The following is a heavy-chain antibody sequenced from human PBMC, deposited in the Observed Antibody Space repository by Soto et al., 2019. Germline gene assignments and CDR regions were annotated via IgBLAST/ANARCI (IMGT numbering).Heavy chain of an antibody. V-gene: IGHV4-30-2*01. CDR1: GGSISSGGYS. CDR3: AAGGGLPRYY. J-gene: IGHJ4*02. CDR2: IYHSGST. Sequence: QLQLQESGSGLVKSSQTLSLTCAVSGGSISSGGYSWSWIRQPPGKGLEWIGYIYHSGSTYYNPSLKSRVTISVGRSKTQFSLKLSSVTAADTAVYYCAAGGGLPRYYWGQGTLVTVSS. D-gene: IGHD5-12*01.